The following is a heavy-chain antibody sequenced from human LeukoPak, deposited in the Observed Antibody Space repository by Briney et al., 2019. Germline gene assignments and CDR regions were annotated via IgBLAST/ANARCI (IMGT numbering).Heavy chain of an antibody. V-gene: IGHV1-18*01. CDR3: ARVMSYYYDSSGSDY. D-gene: IGHD3-22*01. J-gene: IGHJ4*02. CDR2: ISAYNGNT. CDR1: GYTSTSYG. Sequence: ASVKVSCKASGYTSTSYGISWVRQAPGQGLEWMGWISAYNGNTNYAQKLQGRVTMTTDTSTSTAYMELRSLRSDDTAVYYCARVMSYYYDSSGSDYWGQGTLVTVSS.